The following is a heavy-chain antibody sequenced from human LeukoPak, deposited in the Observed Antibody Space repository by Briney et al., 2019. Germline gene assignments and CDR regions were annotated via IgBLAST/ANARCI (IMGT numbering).Heavy chain of an antibody. D-gene: IGHD3-9*01. CDR1: GYSFTSYW. CDR3: ARWEGAGGLTGYFSWFDP. CDR2: IYPGDSDT. Sequence: GESLKISCKGTGYSFTSYWIGWVRQMPGKGLEWMGIIYPGDSDTRYSPSFQGQVTISADKSISTAYLQWSSLKASDTAMYYCARWEGAGGLTGYFSWFDPWGQGTLVTVSS. V-gene: IGHV5-51*01. J-gene: IGHJ5*02.